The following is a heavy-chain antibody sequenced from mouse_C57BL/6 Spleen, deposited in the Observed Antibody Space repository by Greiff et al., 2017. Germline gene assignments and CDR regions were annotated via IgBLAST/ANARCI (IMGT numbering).Heavy chain of an antibody. J-gene: IGHJ1*03. CDR1: GFTFSDYG. V-gene: IGHV5-17*01. CDR2: ISSGSSTI. Sequence: EVQVVESGGGLVKPGGSLKLSCAASGFTFSDYGMHWVRQAPEKGLEWVAYISSGSSTIYYADTVKGRFTISRDNAKNTLFLQMTSLRSEDTAMYYCARMVTTGYWYSDVWGTGTTVTVSS. D-gene: IGHD2-2*01. CDR3: ARMVTTGYWYSDV.